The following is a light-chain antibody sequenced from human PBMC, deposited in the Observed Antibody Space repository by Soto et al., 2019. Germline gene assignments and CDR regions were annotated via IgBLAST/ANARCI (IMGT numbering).Light chain of an antibody. CDR3: SSYTSSSTLAV. J-gene: IGLJ2*01. CDR1: SSDVGAYNY. CDR2: DVN. V-gene: IGLV2-14*01. Sequence: QSVLTQPASVSGSPGQSITISCTGTSSDVGAYNYVSWYQQDPGKAPKLMIYDVNNRPSGVSNRFSGSKSGNTASLTISGLQAEDEAYYYCSSYTSSSTLAVFGGGTQLTVL.